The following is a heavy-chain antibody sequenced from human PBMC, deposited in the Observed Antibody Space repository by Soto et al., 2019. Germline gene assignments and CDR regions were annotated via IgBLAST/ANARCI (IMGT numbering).Heavy chain of an antibody. CDR1: GGTFSSYA. Sequence: QVQLVQSGAEVKKPWSSVKVSCKASGGTFSSYAISWVRQAPGQWLEWLGGIIPIFGTANYAQKLQGRVTITADESTSTAYMELSSLRSEDTAVYYCARDLDDPHGAFDIWGEGTMVTVSS. CDR2: IIPIFGTA. CDR3: ARDLDDPHGAFDI. V-gene: IGHV1-69*01. J-gene: IGHJ3*02. D-gene: IGHD1-1*01.